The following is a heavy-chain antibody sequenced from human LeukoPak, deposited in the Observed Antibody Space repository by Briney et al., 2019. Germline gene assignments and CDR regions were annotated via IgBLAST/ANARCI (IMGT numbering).Heavy chain of an antibody. CDR1: GGSISSYY. V-gene: IGHV4-59*01. J-gene: IGHJ4*02. CDR2: IYYSGST. CDR3: ARVAVSGYHFDY. Sequence: PSETLSLTCTGSGGSISSYYWSWIRQPPGKGLEWIGYIYYSGSTNYNPSLKSRVTISVDTSKNQFSLKLSSVTAADTAVYYCARVAVSGYHFDYWGQGTLVTVSS. D-gene: IGHD6-25*01.